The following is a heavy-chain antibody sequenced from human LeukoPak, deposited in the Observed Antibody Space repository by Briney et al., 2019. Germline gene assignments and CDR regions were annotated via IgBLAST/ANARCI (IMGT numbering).Heavy chain of an antibody. CDR1: GFTFSLYW. CDR3: VRQMIRFWFDP. D-gene: IGHD3-16*01. J-gene: IGHJ5*02. Sequence: GGSMRLSCAASGFTFSLYWMTWVRQSPGKGLEWVADINPDGSQKYSVDSVKGRFTISRDNAKNSLFLQMNSLRAEDTAVYYCVRQMIRFWFDPWGQGTQVTVSS. V-gene: IGHV3-7*01. CDR2: INPDGSQK.